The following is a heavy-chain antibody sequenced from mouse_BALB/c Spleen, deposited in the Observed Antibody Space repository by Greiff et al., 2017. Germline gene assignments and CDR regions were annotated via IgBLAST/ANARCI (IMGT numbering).Heavy chain of an antibody. CDR3: ARERGNY. Sequence: EVKLVESGGGLVQPGGSLKLSCAASGFTFSSYGMSWVRQTPDKRLELVATINSNGGSTDYPDSVKGRFTISRDNAKNTLYLQMSSLKSEDTAMYCCARERGNYWGQGTSVTVSS. V-gene: IGHV5-6-3*01. CDR1: GFTFSSYG. J-gene: IGHJ4*01. CDR2: INSNGGST.